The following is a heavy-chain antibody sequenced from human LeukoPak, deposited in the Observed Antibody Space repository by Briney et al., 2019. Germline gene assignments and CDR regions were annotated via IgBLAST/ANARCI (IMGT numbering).Heavy chain of an antibody. CDR1: GFTFSNYA. CDR2: ISNSGDAT. Sequence: GGSLRLSCAASGFTFSNYAMSWVRQATGKGLEWVSTISNSGDATYYADSVKGRFTISRDNSKNTLYLQMNSLRAEDTAVYYCAKAPPYKKYFDYWGQGTLVTVSS. CDR3: AKAPPYKKYFDY. V-gene: IGHV3-23*01. J-gene: IGHJ4*02. D-gene: IGHD1-1*01.